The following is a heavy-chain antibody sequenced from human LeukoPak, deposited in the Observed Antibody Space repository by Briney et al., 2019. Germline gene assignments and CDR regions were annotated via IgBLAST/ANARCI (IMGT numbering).Heavy chain of an antibody. V-gene: IGHV4-59*08. CDR3: ARQEYSSGWYDFDY. Sequence: SETLSLTCTVSGGSISSYYWNWIRQPPGKGLEWIGYIYYSGSTNYNPSLKSRVTISVDTSKNQFSLKLSSVTAADTAVYYCARQEYSSGWYDFDYWGQGTLVTVSS. D-gene: IGHD6-19*01. CDR1: GGSISSYY. J-gene: IGHJ4*02. CDR2: IYYSGST.